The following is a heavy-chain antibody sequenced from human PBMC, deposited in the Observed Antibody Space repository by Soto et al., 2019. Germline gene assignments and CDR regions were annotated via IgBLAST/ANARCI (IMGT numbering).Heavy chain of an antibody. Sequence: GSLRLSCSASGFTFSSYAMHWVRQAPGKGLEYVSAISSNGGSTYYADSVKGRFTISRDNSKNTLYLQMSSLRAEDTAVYYCVKGGNIVATIGDYWGQGTLVTVSS. J-gene: IGHJ4*02. D-gene: IGHD5-12*01. CDR2: ISSNGGST. CDR1: GFTFSSYA. CDR3: VKGGNIVATIGDY. V-gene: IGHV3-64D*06.